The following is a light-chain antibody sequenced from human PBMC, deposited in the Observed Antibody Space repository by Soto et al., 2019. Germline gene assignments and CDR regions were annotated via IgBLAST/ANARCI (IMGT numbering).Light chain of an antibody. J-gene: IGKJ4*01. V-gene: IGKV1-5*03. CDR1: PSISTW. CDR2: KAS. Sequence: DIQMTQSPSTLSASVGDRVTIACRASPSISTWLAWYQQKPGKAPKLLIYKASILESGVPSRFSGSGSATEFTLTISSLQPEDFASYYCQQYETFPLTFGGGTKVEIK. CDR3: QQYETFPLT.